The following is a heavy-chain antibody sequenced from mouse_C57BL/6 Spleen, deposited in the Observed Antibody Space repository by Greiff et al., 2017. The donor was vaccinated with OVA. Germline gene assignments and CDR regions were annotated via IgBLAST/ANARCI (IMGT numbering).Heavy chain of an antibody. J-gene: IGHJ4*01. Sequence: QVQLQQPGAELVKPGASVKLSCKASGYTFTSYWMHWVKQRPGQGLEWIGMIHPNSGSTNYNEKFKSKATLTADKSSSTAYMQLSSLTSEDSAVYYGASYYYPCAMDYWGQGTSVTVSS. D-gene: IGHD2-4*01. CDR3: ASYYYPCAMDY. CDR1: GYTFTSYW. V-gene: IGHV1-64*01. CDR2: IHPNSGST.